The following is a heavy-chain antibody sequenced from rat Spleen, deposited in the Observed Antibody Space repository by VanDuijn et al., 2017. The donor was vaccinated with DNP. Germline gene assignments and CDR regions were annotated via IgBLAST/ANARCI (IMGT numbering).Heavy chain of an antibody. V-gene: IGHV5-31*01. CDR3: TTRGNYGGYDY. Sequence: EVQLVESGGDLVQPGRSLKLSCVASGFSFSHYWMTWIRQVPGKGLEWIASITSGGSSYYPDSVKGRFTISRDNAKNTLYLRMNSLRSEDTATYYCTTRGNYGGYDYWGQGVIVTVSS. D-gene: IGHD1-11*01. J-gene: IGHJ2*01. CDR2: ITSGGSS. CDR1: GFSFSHYW.